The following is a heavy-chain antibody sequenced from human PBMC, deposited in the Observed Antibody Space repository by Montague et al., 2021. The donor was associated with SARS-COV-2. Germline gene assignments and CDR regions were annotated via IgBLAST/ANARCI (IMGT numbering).Heavy chain of an antibody. CDR1: GFTSSDSY. V-gene: IGHV3-11*06. J-gene: IGHJ6*02. CDR3: ARDLWGAQSGMDV. Sequence: SLRLSCAASGFTSSDSYMSWVRQAPGRGLEWIAYMSSSGHFASYADSVKGRFTTSRDNAKNSLYLQMNSLRAEDTAMYYCARDLWGAQSGMDVWGQGTTVTVSS. D-gene: IGHD1-26*01. CDR2: MSSSGHFA.